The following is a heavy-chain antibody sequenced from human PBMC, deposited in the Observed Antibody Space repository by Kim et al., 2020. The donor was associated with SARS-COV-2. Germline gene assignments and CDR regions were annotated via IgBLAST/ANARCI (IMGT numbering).Heavy chain of an antibody. D-gene: IGHD2-21*02. CDR1: GFTFADYA. J-gene: IGHJ4*02. V-gene: IGHV3-49*03. Sequence: GGSLRLSCTASGFTFADYAMRWFRQAPGKGLEWVGFIRSKTYGETTEYGTSMEGKFTISRDDSRNIVYLQMNSLKTEDTGVYFCVRDYGDSPLDYWGQGTLVIVSS. CDR3: VRDYGDSPLDY. CDR2: IRSKTYGETT.